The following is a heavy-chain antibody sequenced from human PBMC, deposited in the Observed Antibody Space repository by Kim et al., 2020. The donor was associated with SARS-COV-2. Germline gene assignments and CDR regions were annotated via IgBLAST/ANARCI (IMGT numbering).Heavy chain of an antibody. CDR1: GYTFTSYG. CDR2: ISAYNGNT. CDR3: ARDEHYDFWSGYHENWFDP. Sequence: ASVKVSCKASGYTFTSYGISWVLQAPGQGLEWMGWISAYNGNTNYAQKLQGRVTMTTDTSTSTAYMELRSLRSDDTAVYYCARDEHYDFWSGYHENWFDPWGQGTLVTVSS. V-gene: IGHV1-18*01. J-gene: IGHJ5*02. D-gene: IGHD3-3*01.